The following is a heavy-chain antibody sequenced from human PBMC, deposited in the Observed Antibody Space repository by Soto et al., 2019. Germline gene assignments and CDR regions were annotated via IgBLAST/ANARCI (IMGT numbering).Heavy chain of an antibody. CDR1: GFTFSSYS. D-gene: IGHD6-19*01. CDR3: ARDQVAGTRYFDL. Sequence: EVQLVESGGGLVKPGGSLRLSCAASGFTFSSYSMNWVRQAPGKGLEWVSSISCSSSYIYYADSVKGRFTNSRDNAKNSLYRQMNSLIAEDTAVYYCARDQVAGTRYFDLWGHCTLVTVSS. J-gene: IGHJ2*01. CDR2: ISCSSSYI. V-gene: IGHV3-21*01.